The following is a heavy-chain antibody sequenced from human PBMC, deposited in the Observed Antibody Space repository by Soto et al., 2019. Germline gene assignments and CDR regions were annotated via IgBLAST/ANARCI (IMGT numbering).Heavy chain of an antibody. V-gene: IGHV1-18*01. CDR2: ISAYNGNR. Sequence: QVQLVQSGAEVKKPAASVKVSCKASGYTFTSYGIRWVRQAPGQGLERMGWISAYNGNRNYAQKLQGRVTMTTDKSTSTGYMEMRSLRSDDTAVYYCARDSGGIVATIRDYWGQGTLVTVSS. J-gene: IGHJ4*02. CDR1: GYTFTSYG. CDR3: ARDSGGIVATIRDY. D-gene: IGHD5-12*01.